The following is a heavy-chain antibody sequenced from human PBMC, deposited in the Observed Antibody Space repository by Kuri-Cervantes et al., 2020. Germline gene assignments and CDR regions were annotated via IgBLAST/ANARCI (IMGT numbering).Heavy chain of an antibody. V-gene: IGHV4-34*10. J-gene: IGHJ4*02. CDR1: GGSFSDYY. CDR2: INHKRKT. Sequence: SETLSLTCAVYGGSFSDYYWTWIRQPPGKGLEWIGEINHKRKTNYNPSLKSRITLSVDTSKNQLSLKLSAVTAADTAVYYCATAVPFGYWGQGTPVTVSS. CDR3: ATAVPFGY.